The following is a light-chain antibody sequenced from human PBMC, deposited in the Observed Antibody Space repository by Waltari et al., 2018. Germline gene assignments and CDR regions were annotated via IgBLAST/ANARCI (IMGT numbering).Light chain of an antibody. V-gene: IGKV3-20*01. Sequence: IVLTQSPGTLSLSPGARATLSCRASQSVSRTLAWYQQKPGQAPRLLIYGASTRAAGIPDRVSGSGSGTDFRLTISRLEPEDFAVYYCQHYVRLPVTFGQGTKVEIK. CDR2: GAS. CDR1: QSVSRT. J-gene: IGKJ1*01. CDR3: QHYVRLPVT.